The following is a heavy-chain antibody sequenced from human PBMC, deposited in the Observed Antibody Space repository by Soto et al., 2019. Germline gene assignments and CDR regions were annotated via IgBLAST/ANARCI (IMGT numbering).Heavy chain of an antibody. Sequence: GGSLRLSCAASGFTFSSYGMHWVRQAPGKGLEWVAVIWYDGSNKYYADSVKGRFTISRDNSKNTLYLQMNSLRAEDTAVYYCASFGDTGDYYYYGMDVWGQGTTVTVSS. D-gene: IGHD3-16*01. J-gene: IGHJ6*02. CDR2: IWYDGSNK. V-gene: IGHV3-33*01. CDR1: GFTFSSYG. CDR3: ASFGDTGDYYYYGMDV.